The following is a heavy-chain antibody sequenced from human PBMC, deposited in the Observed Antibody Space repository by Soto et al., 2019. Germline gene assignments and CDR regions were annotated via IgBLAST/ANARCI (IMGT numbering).Heavy chain of an antibody. Sequence: GGSLRLSCAASGFTFSSYAMSWVRQAPGKGLEWVSAISGSGGSTYYADSVKGRFTISRDNSKNTLYLQMNSLRAEDTAVYYCAKLGYDSSGSTPDAFDIWGQGTMVTVSS. CDR2: ISGSGGST. D-gene: IGHD3-22*01. CDR3: AKLGYDSSGSTPDAFDI. V-gene: IGHV3-23*01. J-gene: IGHJ3*02. CDR1: GFTFSSYA.